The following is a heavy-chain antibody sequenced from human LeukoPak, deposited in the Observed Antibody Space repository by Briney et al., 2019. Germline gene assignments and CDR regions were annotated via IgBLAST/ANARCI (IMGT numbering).Heavy chain of an antibody. CDR2: FHYSGTT. Sequence: SETLSLTCTVSGGSISTYYWSWIRQPPGKGLEWIGYFHYSGTTNYNPSLKSRVTISGDASKNQFSLKLSSVTAADTAVYYCARLNSYYFDYWGQGNLVTVSS. CDR3: ARLNSYYFDY. D-gene: IGHD3-10*01. V-gene: IGHV4-59*08. CDR1: GGSISTYY. J-gene: IGHJ4*02.